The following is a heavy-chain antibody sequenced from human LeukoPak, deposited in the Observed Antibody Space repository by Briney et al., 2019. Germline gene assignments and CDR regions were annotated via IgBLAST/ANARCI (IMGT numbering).Heavy chain of an antibody. V-gene: IGHV3-21*01. Sequence: GGSLRLSCAASGFTFSSYSMNWVRQAPGKGLEWVSSISSSSSYIYYADSVKGRFTISRDNAKNSLYLQMNSLRAEDTAVYYCARVDCSGGSCYSDYWGQGILVTVSS. CDR1: GFTFSSYS. CDR2: ISSSSSYI. J-gene: IGHJ4*02. D-gene: IGHD2-15*01. CDR3: ARVDCSGGSCYSDY.